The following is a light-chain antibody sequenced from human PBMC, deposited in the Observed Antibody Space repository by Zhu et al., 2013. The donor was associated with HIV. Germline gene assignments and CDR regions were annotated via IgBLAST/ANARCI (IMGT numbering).Light chain of an antibody. V-gene: IGKV2-28*01. CDR3: MQALQTPYT. CDR2: LGS. Sequence: DIVMTQSPLSLPVTPGEPASISCRSSQSLLHSNGYNYLDWYLQKPGQSPQLLIYLGSNRASGVPDRFSGSGSGTDFTLKISRVEAEDVGVYYCMQALQTPYTFGQGTKVDNK. J-gene: IGKJ2*01. CDR1: QSLLHSNGYNY.